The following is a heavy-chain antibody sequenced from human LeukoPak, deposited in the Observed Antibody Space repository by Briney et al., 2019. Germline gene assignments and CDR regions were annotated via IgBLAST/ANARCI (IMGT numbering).Heavy chain of an antibody. CDR1: GGSTSSYY. CDR2: IYYSGST. CDR3: AREVGASAFDI. J-gene: IGHJ3*02. Sequence: SETLSLTCTVSGGSTSSYYWSWIRQPPGKGLEWIGYIYYSGSTNYNPSLKSRVTISVDTSKNQFSLKLSSVTTADTAVYYCAREVGASAFDIWGQGTMVTVSS. V-gene: IGHV4-59*01. D-gene: IGHD1-26*01.